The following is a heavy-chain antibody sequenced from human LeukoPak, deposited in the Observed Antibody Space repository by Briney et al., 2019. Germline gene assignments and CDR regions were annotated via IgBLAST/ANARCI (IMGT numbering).Heavy chain of an antibody. CDR1: SGSIRSYY. CDR3: ARELKRGGWFDP. CDR2: IYYSGST. Sequence: PETLSLTCTVSSGSIRSYYWGWLRQPTGKGLEWIGDIYYSGSTNYNTSLKSRVTISVDTSKNQFSLKLSSVTAADTAVYYCARELKRGGWFDPWGQGTLVTVSS. J-gene: IGHJ5*02. V-gene: IGHV4-59*01. D-gene: IGHD3-10*01.